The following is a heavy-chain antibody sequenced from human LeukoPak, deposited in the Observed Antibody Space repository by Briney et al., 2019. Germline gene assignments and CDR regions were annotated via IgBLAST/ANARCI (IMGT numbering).Heavy chain of an antibody. V-gene: IGHV4-34*01. CDR3: ARYMLDSSGYYYDY. Sequence: PSETLSLTCAVYGGSFSGYYWSWIRQPPGKGLEWIGEINHSGSTNYNPSLKSRVTISVDTSKNQFSLKLSSVTAADTAVYYCARYMLDSSGYYYDYWGQGTLVTVSS. CDR1: GGSFSGYY. J-gene: IGHJ4*02. CDR2: INHSGST. D-gene: IGHD3-22*01.